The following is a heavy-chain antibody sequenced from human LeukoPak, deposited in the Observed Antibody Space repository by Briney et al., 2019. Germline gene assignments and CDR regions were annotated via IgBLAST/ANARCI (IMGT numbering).Heavy chain of an antibody. J-gene: IGHJ6*02. D-gene: IGHD6-19*01. CDR2: ISYDGSNK. V-gene: IGHV3-30*18. CDR1: GFTFSSYG. CDR3: AKGFFGGQWLVSYYYYGMDV. Sequence: GSLRLSCAASGFTFSSYGMHWVRQAPGKGLEWVAVISYDGSNKYYADSVKGRFTISRDNSKNTLYLQMNSLRAEDTAVYYCAKGFFGGQWLVSYYYYGMDVWGQGTRVTVSS.